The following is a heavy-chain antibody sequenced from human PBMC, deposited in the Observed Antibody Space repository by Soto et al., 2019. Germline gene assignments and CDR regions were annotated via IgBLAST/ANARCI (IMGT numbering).Heavy chain of an antibody. CDR1: GFTFSSHG. D-gene: IGHD3-22*01. CDR3: ARVYDTGGLAY. J-gene: IGHJ4*02. V-gene: IGHV3-33*01. CDR2: IRSDGSKK. Sequence: QVQLVESGGGVVQPGRSLGLSCVASGFTFSSHGMHWVRQAPGKGLEWVAGIRSDGSKKYADSVKGRFTISRDSSTNKVYLQMDSVRGEDRALYFCARVYDTGGLAYWGQGTLVTVSS.